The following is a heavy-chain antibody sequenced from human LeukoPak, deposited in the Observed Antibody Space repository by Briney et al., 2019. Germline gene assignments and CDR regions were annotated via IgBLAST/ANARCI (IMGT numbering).Heavy chain of an antibody. V-gene: IGHV1-24*01. CDR2: FDPEDGET. J-gene: IGHJ4*02. D-gene: IGHD5-18*01. Sequence: GASVKVSCKVSGYTLTELSMHWVRQAPGKGLEGMGGFDPEDGETIYAQKFQGRVTMTEDTSTDTAYMELSSLRSEDTAGYYCATTHTIMQLWLKDWGQGTLVTVSS. CDR1: GYTLTELS. CDR3: ATTHTIMQLWLKD.